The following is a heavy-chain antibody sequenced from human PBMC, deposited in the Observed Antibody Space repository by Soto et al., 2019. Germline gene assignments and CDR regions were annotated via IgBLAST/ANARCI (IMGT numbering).Heavy chain of an antibody. CDR2: ISWHVGSI. CDR3: AKGVAGWYYFDY. D-gene: IGHD3-3*01. V-gene: IGHV3-9*01. J-gene: IGHJ4*02. Sequence: EVQLVESGGGLVQPGRSLRLSCAASGFTFDDYAMHWVRQAPGKGLEWVSGISWHVGSIAYADSVKGRFTISRDNAKNSLYLQMNSLRAEDTALYYCAKGVAGWYYFDYWGQGTLVTVSS. CDR1: GFTFDDYA.